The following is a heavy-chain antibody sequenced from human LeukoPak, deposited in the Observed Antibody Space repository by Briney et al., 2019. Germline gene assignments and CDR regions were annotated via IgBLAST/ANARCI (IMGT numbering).Heavy chain of an antibody. CDR3: ARDEMPGKWAYYYYGMDV. Sequence: TSETLSLTCTVSGGSISSGGYYWSWIRQHPGKGLEWIGYIYYSGSTYYNPSLKSRVTISVDTSKNQFSLKLSSVTAADTAVYYCARDEMPGKWAYYYYGMDVWGQGTTVTVSS. CDR2: IYYSGST. J-gene: IGHJ6*02. V-gene: IGHV4-31*03. D-gene: IGHD1-14*01. CDR1: GGSISSGGYY.